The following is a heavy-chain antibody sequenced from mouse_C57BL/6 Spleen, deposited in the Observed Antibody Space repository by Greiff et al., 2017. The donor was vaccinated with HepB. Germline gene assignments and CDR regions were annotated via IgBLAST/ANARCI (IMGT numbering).Heavy chain of an antibody. CDR1: GYTFTSYW. J-gene: IGHJ4*01. V-gene: IGHV1-55*01. CDR3: AKGRAYYYGSSYDYYAMDY. CDR2: IYPGSGST. D-gene: IGHD1-1*01. Sequence: QVHVKQSGAELVKPGASVKMSCKASGYTFTSYWITWVKQRPGQGLEWIGDIYPGSGSTNYNEKFKSKATLTVDTSSSTAYMQLSSLTSEDSAVYYCAKGRAYYYGSSYDYYAMDYWGQGTSVTVSS.